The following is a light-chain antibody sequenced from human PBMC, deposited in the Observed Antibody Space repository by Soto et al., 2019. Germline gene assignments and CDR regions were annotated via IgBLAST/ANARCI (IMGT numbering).Light chain of an antibody. Sequence: EIVLKKSPGTLSLYPGERATLSCRASQSVSSSYLAWYQQKPGQAPRLLIYGASSRATGIPDRFSGSGSGTDFTLTISRLEPEDFAVYYCQQYGSSPPWTFGQGTKVDIK. V-gene: IGKV3-20*01. CDR1: QSVSSSY. J-gene: IGKJ1*01. CDR2: GAS. CDR3: QQYGSSPPWT.